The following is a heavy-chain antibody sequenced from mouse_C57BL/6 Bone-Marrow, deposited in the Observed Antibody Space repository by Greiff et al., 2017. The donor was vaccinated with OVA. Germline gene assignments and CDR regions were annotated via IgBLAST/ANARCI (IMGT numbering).Heavy chain of an antibody. D-gene: IGHD2-4*01. Sequence: QVQLQQPGAELVMPGASVKLTCKASGYNFTSYWMTWVKQRPGQGLEWIGEIDPSDSYTNYNQKFKGKSTLTVDKSSSTAYMQLSSLTSEDSAVYYCARIGYDYDGAYWGQGTLVTVSA. CDR2: IDPSDSYT. CDR1: GYNFTSYW. V-gene: IGHV1-69*01. J-gene: IGHJ3*01. CDR3: ARIGYDYDGAY.